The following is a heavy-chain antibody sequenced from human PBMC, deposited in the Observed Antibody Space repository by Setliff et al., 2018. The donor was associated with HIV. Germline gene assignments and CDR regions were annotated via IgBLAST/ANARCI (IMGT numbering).Heavy chain of an antibody. CDR1: GGSFISSSYY. V-gene: IGHV4-39*01. J-gene: IGHJ3*01. D-gene: IGHD2-8*02. CDR2: ISYSGST. CDR3: ARANSWYLNAFDV. Sequence: TLSLTCTVSGGSFISSSYYWGWIRQPPGKGLEWIGSISYSGSTYYNPSLKSRLTISVDTSKNQFSLKLSSVTAADTAVYYCARANSWYLNAFDVWGQGTMVTV.